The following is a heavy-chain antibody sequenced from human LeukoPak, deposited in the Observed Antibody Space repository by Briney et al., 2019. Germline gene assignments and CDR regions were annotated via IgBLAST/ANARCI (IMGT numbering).Heavy chain of an antibody. D-gene: IGHD5-12*01. J-gene: IGHJ6*02. CDR3: ARSGNLDVYGLDV. Sequence: GGSLRLSCEASGFSLNTYWMIWVRQAPGKGLEWVADIRPDGSEQYYLGSVKGRFTISRDNAKDSLYLEMNSLRPEDRAVYYCARSGNLDVYGLDVWGQGTTVTVFS. CDR2: IRPDGSEQ. CDR1: GFSLNTYW. V-gene: IGHV3-7*01.